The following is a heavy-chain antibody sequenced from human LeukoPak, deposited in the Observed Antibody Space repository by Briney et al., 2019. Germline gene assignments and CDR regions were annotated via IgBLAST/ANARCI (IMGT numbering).Heavy chain of an antibody. V-gene: IGHV3-30-3*01. D-gene: IGHD6-13*01. CDR3: ARTPSLIAAAGTGFDY. CDR1: GFTFSSYA. Sequence: PGRSLRLSCAASGFTFSSYAMHWVRQAPGKGLEWVAVISYDGSNKYYADSVKGRFTISRDNSKNTLYLQMNSLRAEDTAVYYCARTPSLIAAAGTGFDYWGQGTLVTVPS. J-gene: IGHJ4*02. CDR2: ISYDGSNK.